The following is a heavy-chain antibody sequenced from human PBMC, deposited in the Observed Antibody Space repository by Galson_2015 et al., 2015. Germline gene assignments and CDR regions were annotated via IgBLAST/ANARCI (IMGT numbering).Heavy chain of an antibody. J-gene: IGHJ4*02. CDR3: ARAPYSSSWYYFDY. D-gene: IGHD6-13*01. V-gene: IGHV3-11*05. CDR1: GFTFSDYY. Sequence: SLRLSCAASGFTFSDYYMSWIRQAPGKGLEWVSYISSSSSYTNYADSVKGRFTISRDNAKNSLYLQMNSLRAEDTAVYYCARAPYSSSWYYFDYWGQGTLVTVSS. CDR2: ISSSSSYT.